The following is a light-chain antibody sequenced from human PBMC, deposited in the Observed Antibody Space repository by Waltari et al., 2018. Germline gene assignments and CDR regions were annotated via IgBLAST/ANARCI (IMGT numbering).Light chain of an antibody. CDR1: NSNIGSNY. V-gene: IGLV1-47*02. Sequence: QSVLTQPPSASGTPGQTVSISCSGSNSNIGSNYVYWYQQVPGTAPKLLIYYNNQAPSGFPDRFSGSQSGTSASLAITGLRSEDEADYYCAAWDDSLTSGLFGGGTRLTVL. J-gene: IGLJ7*01. CDR2: YNN. CDR3: AAWDDSLTSGL.